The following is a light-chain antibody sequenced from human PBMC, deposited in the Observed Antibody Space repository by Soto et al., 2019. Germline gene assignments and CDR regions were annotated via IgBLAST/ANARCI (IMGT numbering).Light chain of an antibody. CDR3: CAYAGSYV. Sequence: QSALTQPRSVSGSPGQSVTISCTGTSSDVGGYNYVSWYQQHPGKAPKLMLYDVSKRRSGVPDRFSGSKSGNTASLTISGLQAEDEADYYCCAYAGSYVFGAGTKVTVL. CDR1: SSDVGGYNY. V-gene: IGLV2-11*01. J-gene: IGLJ1*01. CDR2: DVS.